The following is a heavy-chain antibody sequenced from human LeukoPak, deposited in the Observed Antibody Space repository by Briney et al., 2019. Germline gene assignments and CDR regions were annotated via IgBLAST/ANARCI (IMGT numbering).Heavy chain of an antibody. CDR3: ATEVTSIVPDY. V-gene: IGHV1-24*01. J-gene: IGHJ4*02. Sequence: ASVKVSCKVSGHTLSELPMYWVRQAPGEGLEWMGGFDPENDERIYAQKFRGRVTMTEDTSTDTAYMELLSLSSDDTVVYYCATEVTSIVPDYWGQGTLVTVSS. D-gene: IGHD2-21*02. CDR1: GHTLSELP. CDR2: FDPENDER.